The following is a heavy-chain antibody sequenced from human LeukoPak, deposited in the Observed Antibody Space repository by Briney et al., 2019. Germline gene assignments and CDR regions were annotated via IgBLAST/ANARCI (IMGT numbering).Heavy chain of an antibody. J-gene: IGHJ4*02. CDR1: GFGFSDSY. Sequence: GGSLRLSCVVSGFGFSDSYMTWIRQAPGKGLEWVSSISSSSSYIYYADSVKGRFTISRDNAKNSLYLQMNSLRAEDTAVYYCARGRTPPDYWGQGTLVTVSS. V-gene: IGHV3-11*06. D-gene: IGHD3-10*01. CDR3: ARGRTPPDY. CDR2: ISSSSSYI.